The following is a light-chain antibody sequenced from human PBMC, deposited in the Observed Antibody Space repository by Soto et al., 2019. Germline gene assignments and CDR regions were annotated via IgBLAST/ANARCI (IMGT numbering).Light chain of an antibody. Sequence: TQWPACLSMSPGPRATLSCRASQSVTTFFAWYQHRPGQAPRPLIYDASSTATDIPPRFSGSGSGTDFTLTISSLEPEDFAVYYCQQRRSWPPTITFGQGTRLEIK. J-gene: IGKJ5*01. CDR2: DAS. V-gene: IGKV3-11*01. CDR1: QSVTTF. CDR3: QQRRSWPPTIT.